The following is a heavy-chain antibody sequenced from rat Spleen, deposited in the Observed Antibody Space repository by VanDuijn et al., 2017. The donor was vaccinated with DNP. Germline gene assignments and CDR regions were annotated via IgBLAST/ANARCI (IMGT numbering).Heavy chain of an antibody. J-gene: IGHJ2*01. CDR3: SRGDYSY. CDR1: GFSLTLHH. V-gene: IGHV2-32*01. CDR2: MWSNGDS. Sequence: QVQLKESGPGLVQPSQTLSRTCTVSGFSLTLHHMHLVRPPPGKGLEWMGVMWSNGDSSYNSVFNSRLTFSRDTSKSQLFLKMNGLQTEDTATYYCSRGDYSYWGQGVMVTVSS. D-gene: IGHD1-7*01.